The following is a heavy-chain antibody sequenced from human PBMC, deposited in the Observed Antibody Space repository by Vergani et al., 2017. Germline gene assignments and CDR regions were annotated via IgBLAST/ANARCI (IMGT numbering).Heavy chain of an antibody. CDR1: GFSLSTSGVG. J-gene: IGHJ5*02. CDR2: IYWNDDK. Sequence: QITLKESGPTLVKPTQTLTLTCTFSGFSLSTSGVGVGWIRQPPGKALEWLALIYWNDDKRYSPSLKSRLTITKDTSKNQVVLTMTNMDPVDTATYYCAQQDRNDWFDPWGQGTLVTVSS. CDR3: AQQDRNDWFDP. V-gene: IGHV2-5*01.